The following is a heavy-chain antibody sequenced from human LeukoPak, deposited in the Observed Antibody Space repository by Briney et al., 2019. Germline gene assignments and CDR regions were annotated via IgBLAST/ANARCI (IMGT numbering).Heavy chain of an antibody. CDR1: GFTFSSYE. J-gene: IGHJ4*02. CDR3: ARNGLRGGTDFYYFDS. CDR2: ISSSGSTI. D-gene: IGHD1-14*01. Sequence: GGSLRLSCAASGFTFSSYEMNWVRQAPGKGLEWVSYISSSGSTIYYADSVKGRFTISRDNSKNTLYLQMNSLRAEDMAVYYCARNGLRGGTDFYYFDSWGQGTLVTVSS. V-gene: IGHV3-48*03.